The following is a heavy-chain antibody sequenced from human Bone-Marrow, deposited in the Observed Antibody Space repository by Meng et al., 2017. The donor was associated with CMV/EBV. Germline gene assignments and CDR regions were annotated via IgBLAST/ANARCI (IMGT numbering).Heavy chain of an antibody. CDR3: ARGTFWVTIFGAVIKNGMDV. J-gene: IGHJ6*02. D-gene: IGHD3-3*01. Sequence: ASVKVSCKASGYTFTGYYMHWVRQATGQGLEWMGWMNPNSGNTGYAQKFQGRVTITRNTSISTAYMELSSLRSEDTAVYYCARGTFWVTIFGAVIKNGMDVWGQGTTVTVSS. V-gene: IGHV1-8*03. CDR1: GYTFTGYY. CDR2: MNPNSGNT.